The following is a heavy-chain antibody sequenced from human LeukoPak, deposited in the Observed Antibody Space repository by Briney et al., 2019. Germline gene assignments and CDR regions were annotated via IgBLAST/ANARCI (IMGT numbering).Heavy chain of an antibody. CDR3: ATLRVGATTTSFDY. D-gene: IGHD1-26*01. Sequence: GASVKVSCKASGYTFTNYYINWVRQATGQGLEWMGYMKPNSGNTGYAQKFQGRVTMTRDTSISTAYMELSSLRSEDTAVYYCATLRVGATTTSFDYWGQGTLVTVSS. V-gene: IGHV1-8*01. J-gene: IGHJ4*02. CDR2: MKPNSGNT. CDR1: GYTFTNYY.